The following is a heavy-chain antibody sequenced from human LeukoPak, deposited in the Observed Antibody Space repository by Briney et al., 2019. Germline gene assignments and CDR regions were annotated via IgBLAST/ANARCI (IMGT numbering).Heavy chain of an antibody. J-gene: IGHJ4*02. CDR2: IYFSGTT. CDR1: GDSISSNNYY. V-gene: IGHV4-39*01. CDR3: ARRRAAAGPFDY. D-gene: IGHD6-13*01. Sequence: SETLSLTCTVSGDSISSNNYYWGWIRQPPGKGLEWIGSIYFSGTTYYNPSLKSRVTMSADTSKNQFSLKLSSVTAADTAVYYCARRRAAAGPFDYWGQGTLVTVSS.